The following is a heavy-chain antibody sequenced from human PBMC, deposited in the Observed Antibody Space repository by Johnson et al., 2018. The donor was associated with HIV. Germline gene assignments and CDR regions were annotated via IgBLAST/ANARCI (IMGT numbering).Heavy chain of an antibody. J-gene: IGHJ3*02. V-gene: IGHV3-53*01. Sequence: EKLVESGGGLIQPGGSLRLSCAASGFTVSSNYMSWVRQAPGKGLEWVSVIYSGGSTYYADSVKGRFTISRDNSKNTLNLQMNSLRAEDTAVYYCASSSYYDGSGFYAFDIWGQGTMVTVSS. CDR3: ASSSYYDGSGFYAFDI. CDR2: IYSGGST. CDR1: GFTVSSNY. D-gene: IGHD3-22*01.